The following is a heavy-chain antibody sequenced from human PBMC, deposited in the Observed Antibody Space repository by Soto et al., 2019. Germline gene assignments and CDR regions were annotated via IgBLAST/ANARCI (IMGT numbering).Heavy chain of an antibody. J-gene: IGHJ6*01. Sequence: QVQLVQSGAEVKKPGASVKVSCKASGYTFTSYDINWVRQATGQGLEWMGWMNPNSGNTGYAQKFQGRITMTRNTSISTSYMERSRLRSDDTSVYYCAREGAWGMEVWGQGTTVTVSS. CDR1: GYTFTSYD. CDR3: AREGAWGMEV. D-gene: IGHD3-16*01. V-gene: IGHV1-8*01. CDR2: MNPNSGNT.